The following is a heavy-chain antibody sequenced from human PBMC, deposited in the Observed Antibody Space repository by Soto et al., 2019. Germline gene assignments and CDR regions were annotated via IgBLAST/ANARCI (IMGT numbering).Heavy chain of an antibody. Sequence: SETLSLTCTVSGGSISGHYWIWIRQSPGKGLEWMGYIFYTGSTNYNPSLKSRVTLSVDTSKNQFSLRLSSVTAADTAVYYCARVDSSGWSPDYWGQGTLVTVSS. J-gene: IGHJ4*02. CDR3: ARVDSSGWSPDY. D-gene: IGHD6-19*01. CDR1: GGSISGHY. V-gene: IGHV4-59*11. CDR2: IFYTGST.